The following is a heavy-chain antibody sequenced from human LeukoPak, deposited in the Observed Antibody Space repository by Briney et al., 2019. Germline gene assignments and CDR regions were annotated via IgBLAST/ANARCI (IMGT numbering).Heavy chain of an antibody. CDR1: GGSFSGYY. Sequence: SETLSLTCAVYGGSFSGYYWSWIRQPPGKGREWIGEINHSGSTNYNPSLKSRVTISVDTSKNQFSLKLSSVTAADTAVYYCARVVVMRYGLYYYYYYGMDVWGQGTTVTVSS. CDR3: ARVVVMRYGLYYYYYYGMDV. V-gene: IGHV4-34*01. CDR2: INHSGST. J-gene: IGHJ6*02. D-gene: IGHD2-2*01.